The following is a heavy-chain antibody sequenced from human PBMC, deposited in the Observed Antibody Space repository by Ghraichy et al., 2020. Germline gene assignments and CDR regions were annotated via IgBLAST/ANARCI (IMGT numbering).Heavy chain of an antibody. D-gene: IGHD5/OR15-5a*01. V-gene: IGHV2-5*02. CDR3: AHFYESEDYYCYYGMDV. CDR1: GFSLSTSGVG. CDR2: IYWDDDK. J-gene: IGHJ6*02. Sequence: SGPTLVKPTQTLTLTCTFSGFSLSTSGVGVGWIRQPPGKALEWLALIYWDDDKRYSPSLKSRLTITKDTSKNQVVLTMTNMDPVDTATYYCAHFYESEDYYCYYGMDVWGQGTTVTVSS.